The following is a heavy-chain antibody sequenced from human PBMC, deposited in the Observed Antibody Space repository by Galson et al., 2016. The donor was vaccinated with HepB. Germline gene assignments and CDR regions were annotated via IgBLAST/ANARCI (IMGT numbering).Heavy chain of an antibody. CDR2: IYFSGST. D-gene: IGHD3-10*01. Sequence: EPLSLTCTVSGGSISSTSYYWGWIRQPPGKGLGRIGSIYFSGSTYFNPSLKSRVTISVDTSKNQFSLKLSSVTATDTAVYYCARQGDGEGLGLDYWGQGTLVTVSS. CDR3: ARQGDGEGLGLDY. CDR1: GGSISSTSYY. V-gene: IGHV4-39*01. J-gene: IGHJ4*02.